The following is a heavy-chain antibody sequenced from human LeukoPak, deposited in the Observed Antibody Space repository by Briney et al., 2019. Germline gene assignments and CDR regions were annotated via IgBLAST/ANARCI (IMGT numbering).Heavy chain of an antibody. D-gene: IGHD3-22*01. Sequence: SETLSLTCAVCGGSFSGYYWSWIRQPPGKGLEWIGEINHSGSTNYNPSLKSRVTISVDTSKNQFSLKLSSVTAADTAVYYCARGRRVNYYDSSGYYPDWGQGTLVTVSS. CDR1: GGSFSGYY. CDR2: INHSGST. CDR3: ARGRRVNYYDSSGYYPD. V-gene: IGHV4-34*01. J-gene: IGHJ4*02.